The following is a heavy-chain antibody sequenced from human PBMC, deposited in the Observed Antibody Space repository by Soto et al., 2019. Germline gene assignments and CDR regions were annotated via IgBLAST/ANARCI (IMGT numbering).Heavy chain of an antibody. CDR1: GFTFSSYA. J-gene: IGHJ4*01. CDR2: ISGRGGNT. V-gene: IGHV3-23*01. CDR3: AKMYSSSCYYFDF. Sequence: EALKISFAASGFTFSSYAMSWVRPAPGKGLEWVSAISGRGGNTYYADAVKGRLTIYRDNSKNTLYLLMNSLRAEDKAVFYCAKMYSSSCYYFDFWGQGTMVTVSS. D-gene: IGHD6-13*01.